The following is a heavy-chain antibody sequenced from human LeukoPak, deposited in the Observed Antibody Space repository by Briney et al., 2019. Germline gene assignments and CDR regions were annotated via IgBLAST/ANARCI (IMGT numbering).Heavy chain of an antibody. CDR2: INPNSGGT. V-gene: IGHV1-2*02. J-gene: IGHJ6*03. CDR1: GYTFTGYY. D-gene: IGHD6-13*01. Sequence: GASVKVSCKASGYTFTGYYMHWVRQAPGQGLEWMGWINPNSGGTNYAQKFQGRVTMTRDTSISTAYMELSRLRSDDTAVYYCARDYRAAAGHIWWYYYYYYMDVWGKGTTVTVSS. CDR3: ARDYRAAAGHIWWYYYYYYMDV.